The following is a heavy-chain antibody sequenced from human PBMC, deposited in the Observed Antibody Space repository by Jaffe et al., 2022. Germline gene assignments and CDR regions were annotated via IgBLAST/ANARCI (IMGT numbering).Heavy chain of an antibody. J-gene: IGHJ3*02. CDR1: GFTFGDYA. Sequence: EVQLVESGGGLVQPGRSLRLSCTASGFTFGDYAMSWVRQAPGKGLEWVGFIRSKAYGGTTEYAASVKGRFTISRDDSKSIAYLQMNSLKTEDTAVYYCTRDPLLWFGEGNDAFDIWGQGTMVTVSS. CDR3: TRDPLLWFGEGNDAFDI. CDR2: IRSKAYGGTT. V-gene: IGHV3-49*04. D-gene: IGHD3-10*01.